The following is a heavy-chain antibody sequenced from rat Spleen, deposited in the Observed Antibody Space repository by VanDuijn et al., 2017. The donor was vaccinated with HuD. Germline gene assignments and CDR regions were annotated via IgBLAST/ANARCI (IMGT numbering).Heavy chain of an antibody. Sequence: EVQLVESGGGLVQPRRSLKLSCAASGFTFSDYAMNWIRQAPTKGLEWVASISPSGGGTHYRDSVKGRFTISRDNAKSTLYLQMDSLRSEDTATYYCARQEGYRYILWVYYYFDYWGQGVMVTVSS. CDR3: ARQEGYRYILWVYYYFDY. CDR1: GFTFSDYA. J-gene: IGHJ2*01. D-gene: IGHD1-9*01. V-gene: IGHV5-19*01. CDR2: ISPSGGGT.